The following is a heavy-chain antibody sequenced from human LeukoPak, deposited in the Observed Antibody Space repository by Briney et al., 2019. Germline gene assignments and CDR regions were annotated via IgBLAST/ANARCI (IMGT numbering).Heavy chain of an antibody. J-gene: IGHJ4*02. D-gene: IGHD1-26*01. Sequence: GGSLRLSCAASGFTFSSYAMNWVRQAPGKGLEWVSAISGSGGSTYYADSVKGRFTISRDNSKNTLYLQMNSLRAEDTAVYYCARDSGELSAIDYWGQGTLVTVSS. V-gene: IGHV3-23*01. CDR2: ISGSGGST. CDR3: ARDSGELSAIDY. CDR1: GFTFSSYA.